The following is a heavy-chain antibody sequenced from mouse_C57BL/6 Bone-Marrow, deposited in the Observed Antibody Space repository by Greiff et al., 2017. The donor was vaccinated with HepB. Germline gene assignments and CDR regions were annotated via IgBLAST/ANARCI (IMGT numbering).Heavy chain of an antibody. CDR2: IYPGDGDT. J-gene: IGHJ2*01. CDR1: GYAFSSSW. Sequence: QVQLQQSGPELVKPGASVKISCKASGYAFSSSWMNWVKQRPGKGLEWIGRIYPGDGDTNYNGKFKGKATLTADKASSTAYMQLSSLTSEDSAVYFCARGEDYWGQGTTLTVSS. V-gene: IGHV1-82*01. CDR3: ARGEDY.